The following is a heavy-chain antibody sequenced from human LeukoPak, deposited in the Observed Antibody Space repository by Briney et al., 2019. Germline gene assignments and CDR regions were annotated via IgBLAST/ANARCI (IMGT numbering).Heavy chain of an antibody. CDR3: ARNDYNFGY. J-gene: IGHJ4*02. V-gene: IGHV3-48*03. D-gene: IGHD3-16*01. CDR1: GFTFRNYE. Sequence: GGSLRLSCAASGFTFRNYEMNWVRQAPGKGLEWVSYISSSGSTIYYADSVQGRFTISRDNAKNSLYLQMSSLRVEDTAVYYCARNDYNFGYWGQGTLVTVSS. CDR2: ISSSGSTI.